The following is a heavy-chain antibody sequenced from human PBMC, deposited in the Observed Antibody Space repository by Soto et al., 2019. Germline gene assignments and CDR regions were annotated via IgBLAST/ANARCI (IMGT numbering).Heavy chain of an antibody. CDR2: ISYEGSNK. CDR3: AKDRVAVAGQYYYYGMDV. Sequence: QVQLVESGGGVVQPGRSLRLSCAASGFTFSNYGMHWVRQAPGKGLEWVAVISYEGSNKYYADSVKGRFTISRDDSKNTLYLQMNSLRDEDTAVYYCAKDRVAVAGQYYYYGMDVWGQGTTVTVSS. V-gene: IGHV3-30*18. CDR1: GFTFSNYG. J-gene: IGHJ6*02. D-gene: IGHD6-19*01.